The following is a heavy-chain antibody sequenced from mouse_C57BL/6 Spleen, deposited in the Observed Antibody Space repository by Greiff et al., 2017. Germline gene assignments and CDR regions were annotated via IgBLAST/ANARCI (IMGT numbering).Heavy chain of an antibody. D-gene: IGHD2-1*01. CDR2: ISYSGST. V-gene: IGHV3-8*01. Sequence: VKLVESGPGLAKPSQTLYLPCSVTGYSITSDYWNWIRKFPGNKLAYMGYISYSGSTYSNPSLKSRISITRDTSKNQYYLQLNSVTTKDTATYYGARCNPWLAYWCQGTLVTVSA. CDR1: GYSITSDY. J-gene: IGHJ3*01. CDR3: ARCNPWLAY.